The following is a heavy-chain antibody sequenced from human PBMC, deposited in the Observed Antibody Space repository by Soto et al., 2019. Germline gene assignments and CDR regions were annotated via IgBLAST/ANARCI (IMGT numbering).Heavy chain of an antibody. J-gene: IGHJ6*02. D-gene: IGHD3-10*01. CDR2: IYPGDSDT. Sequence: GESLKISCKGSGYSFTSYWIGWVRQMPGKGLEWMGIIYPGDSDTRYSPSFQGQVTISADKSISTAYLQWSSLKASDTAMYYCARRRLDYYGSGSLGYYGMDVWGQGTTVTVSS. CDR3: ARRRLDYYGSGSLGYYGMDV. V-gene: IGHV5-51*01. CDR1: GYSFTSYW.